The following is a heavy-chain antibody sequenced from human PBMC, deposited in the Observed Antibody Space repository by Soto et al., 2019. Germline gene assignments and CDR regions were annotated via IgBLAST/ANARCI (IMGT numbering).Heavy chain of an antibody. CDR3: AKDKSPCSSTSCYYYYGMDV. CDR1: GLTFDVYT. Sequence: GGSLGLGCAASGLTFDVYTMHWVRQAPGKGLEWVSLISWDGGSTYYADSVKGRFTISRDNSKNSLYLQMNSLRTEDTALYYCAKDKSPCSSTSCYYYYGMDVWGQGTTVTVSS. V-gene: IGHV3-43*01. J-gene: IGHJ6*02. CDR2: ISWDGGST. D-gene: IGHD2-2*01.